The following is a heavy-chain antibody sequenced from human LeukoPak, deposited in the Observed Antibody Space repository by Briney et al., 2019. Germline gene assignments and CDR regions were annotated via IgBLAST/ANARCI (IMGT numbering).Heavy chain of an antibody. Sequence: SETLSLTCTVSGDSISSYYWSWIRQPPGKGLEWIGYIYYSGSTNYNPSLKNRVTISLDTSKNQFSLKLSSVTAADTAVYYCARSELLWFGGVNSGFDYWGQGTLVTVSS. CDR3: ARSELLWFGGVNSGFDY. CDR2: IYYSGST. CDR1: GDSISSYY. V-gene: IGHV4-59*01. J-gene: IGHJ4*02. D-gene: IGHD3-10*01.